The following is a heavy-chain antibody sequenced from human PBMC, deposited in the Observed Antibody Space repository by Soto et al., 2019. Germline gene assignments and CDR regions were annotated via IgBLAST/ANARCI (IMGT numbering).Heavy chain of an antibody. CDR3: ARRCNYYDSSGYYLWWFDP. CDR1: DGSVSSYY. Sequence: SETLSLTCTVSDGSVSSYYWSWIRQPPGKGLECIGYISYIGSTKYNPSLKNRVTILRDTSKKQFSLKLSSVTAADTAVYYCARRCNYYDSSGYYLWWFDPWGQGTLVTVS. J-gene: IGHJ5*02. D-gene: IGHD3-22*01. V-gene: IGHV4-59*02. CDR2: ISYIGST.